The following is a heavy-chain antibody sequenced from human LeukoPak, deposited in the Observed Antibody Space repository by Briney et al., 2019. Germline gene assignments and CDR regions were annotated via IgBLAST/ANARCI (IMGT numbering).Heavy chain of an antibody. D-gene: IGHD6-13*01. J-gene: IGHJ4*02. Sequence: PGGSLRLSCAASGFTFSSYAMGWVRQAPGKGLEWVSAISGSGGGTYYADSVKGRFTISRDNSKNTLYLQMNSLRAKDTAVYYCAKYSSSWYYFDYWGQGTLVTVSS. CDR2: ISGSGGGT. CDR3: AKYSSSWYYFDY. V-gene: IGHV3-23*01. CDR1: GFTFSSYA.